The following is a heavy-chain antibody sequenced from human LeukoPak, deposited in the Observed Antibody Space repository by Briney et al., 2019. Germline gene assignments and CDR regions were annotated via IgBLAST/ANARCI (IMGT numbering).Heavy chain of an antibody. V-gene: IGHV4-30-2*01. CDR3: ASGGYSYGFDY. J-gene: IGHJ4*02. CDR2: IYHNGNT. CDR1: GGSISSGGYS. Sequence: SETLSLTCAVSGGSISSGGYSWSWIRQPPGKGLEWIGYIYHNGNTYYSPSLKSRVTISVDRSKNQLSLKLSSVTAADTAMNYCASGGYSYGFDYWGQGTLVTVSS. D-gene: IGHD5-18*01.